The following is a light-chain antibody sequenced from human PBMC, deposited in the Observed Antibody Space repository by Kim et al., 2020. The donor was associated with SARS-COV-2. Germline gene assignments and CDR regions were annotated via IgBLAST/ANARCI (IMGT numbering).Light chain of an antibody. CDR2: MVS. Sequence: DIVMTQSPLSLPVTPGEPASISCRSSQSLLHSNGYNYLDWYQQKPGQSPLLLIYMVSHRASGVPSWSSGRGGGAFFPLKSSIEEDDEVGYYCMQETLQTRTFGQGTKVDIK. V-gene: IGKV2-28*01. CDR1: QSLLHSNGYNY. J-gene: IGKJ1*01. CDR3: MQETLQTRT.